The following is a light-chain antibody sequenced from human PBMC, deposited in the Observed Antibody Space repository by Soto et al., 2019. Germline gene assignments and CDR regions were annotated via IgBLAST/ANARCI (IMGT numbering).Light chain of an antibody. Sequence: QPVLTQPPSVSGAPGQRVTISCTGSSSNIGAGYDVHWYQQLPGTAPKLLIYGNSNRPSGVPDRCSGSKSGTSASLAITGLQAEDEADYYCQSYDSSLSVGVFGGGTKLTVL. J-gene: IGLJ2*01. CDR2: GNS. V-gene: IGLV1-40*01. CDR1: SSNIGAGYD. CDR3: QSYDSSLSVGV.